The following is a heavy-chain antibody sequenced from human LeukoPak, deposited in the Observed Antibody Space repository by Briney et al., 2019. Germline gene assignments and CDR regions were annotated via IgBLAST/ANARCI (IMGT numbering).Heavy chain of an antibody. D-gene: IGHD3-10*02. CDR2: INWNGIST. V-gene: IGHV3-20*04. CDR3: AELGITMIGGV. Sequence: GGSLRLSCAASGFTFSSYCMTWVRQAPGKGLEWVSGINWNGISTGYADSVKGRFTISRDNAKNSLYLQMNSLRAEDTAVYYCAELGITMIGGVWGKGTTVTISS. CDR1: GFTFSSYC. J-gene: IGHJ6*04.